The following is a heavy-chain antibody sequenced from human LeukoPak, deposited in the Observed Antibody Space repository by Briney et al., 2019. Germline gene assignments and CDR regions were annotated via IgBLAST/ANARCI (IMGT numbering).Heavy chain of an antibody. CDR2: MNPNSGNT. Sequence: ASVKVSCKASGYTFTSYDINWVRQATGQGLEWMGWMNPNSGNTGYAQKFQGRVAMTRNTSISTAYMELSSLRSEDTAVYYCARRYSSGWYPRRYYYYGMDVWGQGTTVTASS. V-gene: IGHV1-8*01. CDR3: ARRYSSGWYPRRYYYYGMDV. CDR1: GYTFTSYD. J-gene: IGHJ6*02. D-gene: IGHD6-19*01.